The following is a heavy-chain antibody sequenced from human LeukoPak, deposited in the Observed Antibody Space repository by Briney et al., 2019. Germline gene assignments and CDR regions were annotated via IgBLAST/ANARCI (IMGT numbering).Heavy chain of an antibody. J-gene: IGHJ4*02. CDR2: ISGSGGDT. CDR1: GFTFSSYA. Sequence: GGSLRLSCAASGFTFSSYAMSWVRQAPGKGLEWVLDISGSGGDTYYADSVKGRFTISRDESKNTAYLQMSSLKTEDTAVYYCTRRSGDDSRGYYDYWGQGTLVTVSS. CDR3: TRRSGDDSRGYYDY. D-gene: IGHD3-22*01. V-gene: IGHV3-23*01.